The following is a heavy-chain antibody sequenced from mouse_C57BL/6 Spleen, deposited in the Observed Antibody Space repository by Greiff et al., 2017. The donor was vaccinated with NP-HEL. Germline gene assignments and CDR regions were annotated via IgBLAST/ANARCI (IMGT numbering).Heavy chain of an antibody. CDR1: GFTFSSYA. J-gene: IGHJ4*01. V-gene: IGHV5-9-1*02. D-gene: IGHD2-5*01. CDR3: TRDDYSNFYAMDY. CDR2: ISSGGDYI. Sequence: EVQVVESGEGLVKPGGSLKLSCAASGFTFSSYAMSWVRQTPEKRLEWVAYISSGGDYIYYADTVKGRFTISRDNARNTLYLQMSSLKSEDTAMYYCTRDDYSNFYAMDYWGQGTSVTVSS.